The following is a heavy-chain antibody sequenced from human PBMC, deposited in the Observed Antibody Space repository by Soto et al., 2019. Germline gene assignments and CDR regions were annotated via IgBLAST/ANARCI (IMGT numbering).Heavy chain of an antibody. J-gene: IGHJ6*02. CDR1: GFTFSSYA. D-gene: IGHD2-2*02. V-gene: IGHV3-23*04. CDR3: AKDLTDCSSTSCYTPGMDV. CDR2: ISGSGGST. Sequence: EVQLVESGGGLVKPGGSLRLSCAASGFTFSSYAMSWVRQAPGKGLEWVSAISGSGGSTYYADSVKGRFTISRDNSKNTLYLQMNSLRAEDTAVYYCAKDLTDCSSTSCYTPGMDVWGQGTTVTVSS.